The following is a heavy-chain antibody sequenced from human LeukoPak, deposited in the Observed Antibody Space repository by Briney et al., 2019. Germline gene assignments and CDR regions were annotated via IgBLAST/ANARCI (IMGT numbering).Heavy chain of an antibody. D-gene: IGHD3-10*01. CDR3: ARVGSDYYMDV. Sequence: KASETLSLTCTFSGGSIRSYYWSWIRQPPGKGLEWIGYIYYSGSTNYNPSLKSRVTISVDTSKNQFSLKLSSVTAADTAVYYCARVGSDYYMDVWGKGATVTVSS. J-gene: IGHJ6*03. CDR2: IYYSGST. CDR1: GGSIRSYY. V-gene: IGHV4-59*01.